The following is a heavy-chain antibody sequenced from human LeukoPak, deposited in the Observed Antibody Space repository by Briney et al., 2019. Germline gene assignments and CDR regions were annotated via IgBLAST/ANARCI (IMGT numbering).Heavy chain of an antibody. CDR3: ARGLAYYDFWSGYYLDY. J-gene: IGHJ4*02. CDR1: GGSFSGYY. CDR2: IYYSGST. D-gene: IGHD3-3*01. Sequence: SETLSLTCAVYGGSFSGYYWSWIRQPPGKGLEWIGYIYYSGSTNYNPSLKSRVTISVDTSKNQFSLKLSSVTAADTAVYYRARGLAYYDFWSGYYLDYWGQGTLVTVSS. V-gene: IGHV4-59*01.